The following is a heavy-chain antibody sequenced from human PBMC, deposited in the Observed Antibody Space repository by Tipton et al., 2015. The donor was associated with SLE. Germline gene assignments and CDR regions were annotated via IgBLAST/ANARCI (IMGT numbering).Heavy chain of an antibody. CDR1: GFTFEDYG. CDR2: INWNGGRT. Sequence: SLRLSCVASGFTFEDYGMSWVRHSPGKGLEWVSGINWNGGRTAYVDSVRGRFTISRDNTKNTLYLQMHSLRVDDTAVYYCGRGVYSEGSVGMDVWGQGTTVTVSS. J-gene: IGHJ6*02. V-gene: IGHV3-20*04. D-gene: IGHD3-22*01. CDR3: GRGVYSEGSVGMDV.